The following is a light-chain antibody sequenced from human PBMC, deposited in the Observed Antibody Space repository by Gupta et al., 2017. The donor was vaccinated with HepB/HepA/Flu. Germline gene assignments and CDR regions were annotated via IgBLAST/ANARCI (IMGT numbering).Light chain of an antibody. V-gene: IGKV1-5*03. CDR1: QNIDTY. CDR3: QQDRAFPT. CDR2: WAS. J-gene: IGKJ4*01. Sequence: DIQMTQSPSTLSVYVGDTVTITCRASQNIDTYLAWYHQKPGKAPKLLIHWASHLQSGVSSRFSGSGSGKEFILTIRSRRTDDLGTYYWQQDRAFPTFGGGTRVEI.